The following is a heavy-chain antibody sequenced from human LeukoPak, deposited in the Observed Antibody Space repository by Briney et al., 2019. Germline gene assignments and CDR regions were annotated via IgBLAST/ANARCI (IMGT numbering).Heavy chain of an antibody. CDR2: INGDGRST. D-gene: IGHD3-9*01. J-gene: IGHJ4*02. V-gene: IGHV3-74*01. CDR3: TRGGLTGQMAAFDY. CDR1: GFTLSDYW. Sequence: GGSLRLSCAASGFTLSDYWMHWVRQVPGEGPVWVSRINGDGRSTTYADSVKGRFTISRDDAKNTIFLQMTSLRDEDTAVYYCTRGGLTGQMAAFDYWGQGALVTVSS.